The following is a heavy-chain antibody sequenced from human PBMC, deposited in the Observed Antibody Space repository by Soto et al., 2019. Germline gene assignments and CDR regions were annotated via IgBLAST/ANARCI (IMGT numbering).Heavy chain of an antibody. Sequence: QVQLVESGGGLVKPGGSLRLSFAASGFTFSDYYMSWIRQSPGKGLEWVSYISSSGSTIYYADSVKGRFTISRDNAKNSLYLQMNSLRAEDTAVYYCARASRGQWLPYYYYGMDVWGQGTTVTVSS. J-gene: IGHJ6*02. CDR2: ISSSGSTI. V-gene: IGHV3-11*01. CDR1: GFTFSDYY. D-gene: IGHD6-19*01. CDR3: ARASRGQWLPYYYYGMDV.